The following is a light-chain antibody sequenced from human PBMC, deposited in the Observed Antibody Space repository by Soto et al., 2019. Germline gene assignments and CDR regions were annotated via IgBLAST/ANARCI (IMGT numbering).Light chain of an antibody. Sequence: IVLTQSPATLSLSPWERATLSCRASQSVGSSYLAWYQQKPGQAPRLLIYGASSRATGIPDRFSGSGSGTDFTLTISRLEPEDFAVYYCQQYGSSPWTFGQGTKVDIK. CDR1: QSVGSSY. CDR2: GAS. J-gene: IGKJ1*01. CDR3: QQYGSSPWT. V-gene: IGKV3-20*01.